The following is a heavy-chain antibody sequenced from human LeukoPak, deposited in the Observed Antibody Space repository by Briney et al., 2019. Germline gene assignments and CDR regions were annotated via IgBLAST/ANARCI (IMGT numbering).Heavy chain of an antibody. J-gene: IGHJ4*02. CDR3: ASDRGYAAY. CDR1: GGSISTYY. CDR2: ISTSGDT. V-gene: IGHV4-4*07. D-gene: IGHD5-12*01. Sequence: SETLSLTCTVSGGSISTYYCSWIRQPAGKGLEWIGRISTSGDTSYNPSLKSRVTMSVDTSKNQFSLKLSSVTAADTAVYYCASDRGYAAYWGQGTLVTVSS.